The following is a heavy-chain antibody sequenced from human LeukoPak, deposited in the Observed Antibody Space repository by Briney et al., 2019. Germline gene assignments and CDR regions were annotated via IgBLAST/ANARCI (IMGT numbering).Heavy chain of an antibody. J-gene: IGHJ6*03. V-gene: IGHV3-21*01. CDR3: ARGAPLVRGVMIHYYMDV. D-gene: IGHD3-10*01. CDR1: GFTFSSYS. Sequence: GGSLRLSCAASGFTFSSYSMNWVRQAPGKGLEWVSSISSSSSCIYYADSVKGRFTISRDNAKNSLYLQMNSLRAEDTAVYYCARGAPLVRGVMIHYYMDVWGKGTTVTVSS. CDR2: ISSSSSCI.